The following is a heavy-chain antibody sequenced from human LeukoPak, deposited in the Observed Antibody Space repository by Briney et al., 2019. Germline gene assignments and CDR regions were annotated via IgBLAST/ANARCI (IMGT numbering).Heavy chain of an antibody. CDR2: IYYSGST. J-gene: IGHJ2*01. CDR3: ARDAAARSDL. V-gene: IGHV4-59*11. Sequence: SETLSLTCTVSGGSISSHYWSWIRQPPGKGLEWIGYIYYSGSTNYNPSLKSRVTISVDTSKNQFSLHLESVTAADTAMYYCARDAAARSDLWGRGTLVTVAS. D-gene: IGHD6-25*01. CDR1: GGSISSHY.